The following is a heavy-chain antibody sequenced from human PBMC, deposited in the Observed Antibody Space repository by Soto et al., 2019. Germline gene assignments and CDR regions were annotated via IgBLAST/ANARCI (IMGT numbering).Heavy chain of an antibody. J-gene: IGHJ4*02. CDR2: IRSKANSYAT. Sequence: EVQLVESGGGLVQPGGSLKLSCAASGFTFSGSAMHWVRQASGKGLEWVGRIRSKANSYATAYAASVKGRFTISRDDSKNTAYLQMNSLKTEDTAVYYCTTIYDYIWGSYEGFDYWGQGTLVTVSS. CDR3: TTIYDYIWGSYEGFDY. D-gene: IGHD3-16*01. CDR1: GFTFSGSA. V-gene: IGHV3-73*01.